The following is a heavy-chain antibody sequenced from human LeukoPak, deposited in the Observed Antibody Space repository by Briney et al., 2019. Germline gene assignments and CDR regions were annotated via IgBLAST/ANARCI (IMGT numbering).Heavy chain of an antibody. V-gene: IGHV4-4*07. Sequence: PSETLSLTCPVSGGSISSYYWSWIRQPAGKGLEWIGRIYTSGSTNYNPSLKSRVTMSVDTSKNQFSLKLSSVTAADTAVYYCARDSPITMIVVAVDAFDIWGQGTMVTVSS. D-gene: IGHD3-22*01. CDR1: GGSISSYY. CDR2: IYTSGST. J-gene: IGHJ3*02. CDR3: ARDSPITMIVVAVDAFDI.